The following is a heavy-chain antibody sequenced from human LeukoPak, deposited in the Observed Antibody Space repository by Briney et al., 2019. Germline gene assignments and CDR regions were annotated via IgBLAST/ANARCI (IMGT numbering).Heavy chain of an antibody. Sequence: GGSLRLSCAASGFTFSSYAMSWVRQAPGKGLEWVSAISGSGGSTYYADSVKGRFTISRDNSKNTLYLQMNSLRAEDTAVYYCANDIVVVPAADIDFPAFDIWGQGTMVTVSS. CDR2: ISGSGGST. CDR3: ANDIVVVPAADIDFPAFDI. J-gene: IGHJ3*02. CDR1: GFTFSSYA. V-gene: IGHV3-23*01. D-gene: IGHD2-2*01.